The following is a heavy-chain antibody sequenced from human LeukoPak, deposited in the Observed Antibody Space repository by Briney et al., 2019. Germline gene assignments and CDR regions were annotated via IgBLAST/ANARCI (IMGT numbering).Heavy chain of an antibody. J-gene: IGHJ5*01. Sequence: GGPLRLSCAASGFTFSNAWMSWVRQAPGKGLEWVGRIKSKTDGGTTDYAAPVKGRFTISRDDSKNTLYLQMNSLKTEDTAVYYCTTTFDSSGFAAWGHGTLVTVSS. CDR1: GFTFSNAW. D-gene: IGHD6-19*01. CDR2: IKSKTDGGTT. CDR3: TTTFDSSGFAA. V-gene: IGHV3-15*01.